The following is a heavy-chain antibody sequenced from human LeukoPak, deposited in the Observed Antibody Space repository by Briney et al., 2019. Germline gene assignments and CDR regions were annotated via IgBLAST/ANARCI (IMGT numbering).Heavy chain of an antibody. V-gene: IGHV1-69*16. CDR2: IIPILGIA. J-gene: IGHJ5*02. CDR3: ARDVHGDYGSGWFDP. D-gene: IGHD4-17*01. Sequence: SVKVSCKASGGTFSSYTISWVRQAPGQGLEWMGRIIPILGIANYAQKFQGRVTITKDESTRTVYLELTSLTSDDTAVYYCARDVHGDYGSGWFDPWGQGTLVSVSS. CDR1: GGTFSSYT.